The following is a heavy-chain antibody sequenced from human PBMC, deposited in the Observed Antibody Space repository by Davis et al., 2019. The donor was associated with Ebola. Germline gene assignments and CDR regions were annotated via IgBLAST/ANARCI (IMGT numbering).Heavy chain of an antibody. V-gene: IGHV3-23*01. D-gene: IGHD4-17*01. Sequence: GESLKISCAASGFTFSTYSMSWVRQPPGKGLEWGSAISGNGDGTYYADTVKGRFTISRDNSKNTLDLQMKSLIAEDTSMYYCAKAGAVTSPALFFQHWGQGTLVTVSS. CDR2: ISGNGDGT. CDR1: GFTFSTYS. J-gene: IGHJ1*01. CDR3: AKAGAVTSPALFFQH.